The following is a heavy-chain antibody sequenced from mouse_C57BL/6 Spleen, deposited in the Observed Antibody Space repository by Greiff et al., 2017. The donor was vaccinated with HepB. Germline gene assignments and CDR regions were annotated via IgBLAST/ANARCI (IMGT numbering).Heavy chain of an antibody. V-gene: IGHV1-26*01. CDR2: INPNNGGT. CDR1: GYTFTDYY. J-gene: IGHJ4*01. CDR3: KRDSNSLYAMDY. D-gene: IGHD2-5*01. Sequence: EVQLQQSGPELVKPGASVKISCKASGYTFTDYYMNWVKQSHGKSLEWIGDINPNNGGTSYNQKFKGKATLTVDKSSSTAYMERRSLTSEDSAVYYCKRDSNSLYAMDYWGKGASVTVSS.